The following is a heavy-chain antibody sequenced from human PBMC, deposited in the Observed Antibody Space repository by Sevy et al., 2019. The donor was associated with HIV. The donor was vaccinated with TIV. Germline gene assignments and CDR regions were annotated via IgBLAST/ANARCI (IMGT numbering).Heavy chain of an antibody. J-gene: IGHJ5*02. D-gene: IGHD2-2*01. CDR2: INHGGIT. CDR3: ARGLAFVVIPAVNNWFDP. Sequence: SETLSLTCAVSGGSLSGYYWSWIRQPPGKGLEWIGEINHGGITNYNPSLKSRVTISVDTSKNQFSLKLNSVTAADTAVYYCARGLAFVVIPAVNNWFDPWGQGTLVTVSS. CDR1: GGSLSGYY. V-gene: IGHV4-34*01.